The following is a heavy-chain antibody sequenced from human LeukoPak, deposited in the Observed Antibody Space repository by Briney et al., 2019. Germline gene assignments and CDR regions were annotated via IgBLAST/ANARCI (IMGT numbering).Heavy chain of an antibody. CDR2: ISGSGGST. D-gene: IGHD1-1*01. J-gene: IGHJ6*02. CDR1: GFTFSSYA. CDR3: ARALELDYYYYGMDV. V-gene: IGHV3-23*01. Sequence: GGSLRLSCAASGFTFSSYAMSWVRQAPGKGLEWVSAISGSGGSTYYADSVKGRFTISRDNSKNTLYLQMNSLRAEDTAVYYCARALELDYYYYGMDVWGQGTTVTVSS.